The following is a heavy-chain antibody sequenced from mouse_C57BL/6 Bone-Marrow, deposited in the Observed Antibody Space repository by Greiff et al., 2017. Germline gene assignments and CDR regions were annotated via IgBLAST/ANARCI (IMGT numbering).Heavy chain of an antibody. V-gene: IGHV8-8*01. D-gene: IGHD2-4*01. J-gene: IGHJ2*01. CDR2: IWWDDDK. CDR3: PRTTHYDRRYYFDS. CDR1: GFSLSTFGMG. Sequence: QVTLKVYGPGRLQRSQTLSLTCSFSGFSLSTFGMGVGWIRKPAGKGLEWLAHIWWDDDKYYNPALKSRLTISKDTSKNQVFLKIANVDTAHTATSSFPRTTHYDRRYYFDSWSQSTTLIVSS.